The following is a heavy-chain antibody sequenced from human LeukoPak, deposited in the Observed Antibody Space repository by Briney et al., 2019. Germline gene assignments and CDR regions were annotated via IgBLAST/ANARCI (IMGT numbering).Heavy chain of an antibody. V-gene: IGHV3-23*01. D-gene: IGHD4-11*01. J-gene: IGHJ4*02. CDR1: GFTFSSYG. CDR2: ISGSGGNT. Sequence: PGGSLRLSCAASGFTFSSYGMSWVRQTPGKRLEWVSAISGSGGNTYDADSVKGRFTISRDNSKNTLSLQMNSLSAEDTALYYCAKSGGYYNDYLRYFDSWGQGTLVTVSS. CDR3: AKSGGYYNDYLRYFDS.